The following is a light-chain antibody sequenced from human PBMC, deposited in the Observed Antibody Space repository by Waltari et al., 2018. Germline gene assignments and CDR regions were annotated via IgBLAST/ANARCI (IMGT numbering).Light chain of an antibody. CDR3: HQFYVAPHT. J-gene: IGKJ2*01. CDR2: LAS. CDR1: QPVLYSANNKNY. V-gene: IGKV4-1*01. Sequence: DIVMTQSPDSLAVSLGERATIHCKSSQPVLYSANNKNYLAWYQQKPGQPPKLLIYLASTRESGVPDRFRGSGSGTDFTLTISSLQAEDVAVYYCHQFYVAPHTFGQGTRLVIK.